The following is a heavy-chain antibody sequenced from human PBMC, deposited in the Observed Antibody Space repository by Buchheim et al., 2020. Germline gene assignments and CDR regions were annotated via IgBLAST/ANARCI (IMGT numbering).Heavy chain of an antibody. Sequence: EVQLVESGGGLVQPGGSLRLSCAASGFTFSDYWMTWVRQAQGKGLEWVANINRDGSGKTYVDSVEGRFTIPRDNAKISLILQMSSLRAEDTAVYDCAREGREQPIDYWGQGTL. CDR1: GFTFSDYW. D-gene: IGHD1-26*01. CDR3: AREGREQPIDY. V-gene: IGHV3-7*01. J-gene: IGHJ4*02. CDR2: INRDGSGK.